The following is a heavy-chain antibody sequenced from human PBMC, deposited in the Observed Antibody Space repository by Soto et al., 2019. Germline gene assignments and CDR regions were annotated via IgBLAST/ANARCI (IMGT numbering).Heavy chain of an antibody. CDR1: GYTLTELS. V-gene: IGHV1-24*01. Sequence: ASVKVSCKVSGYTLTELSMHWVRQAPGKGLEWMGGFDPEDGETIYAQKFQGRVTMTEDTSTDTAYMELSSLRSEDTAVYYCATMSTRSDWNAYWGQGTLVTVSS. J-gene: IGHJ4*02. CDR2: FDPEDGET. CDR3: ATMSTRSDWNAY. D-gene: IGHD1-1*01.